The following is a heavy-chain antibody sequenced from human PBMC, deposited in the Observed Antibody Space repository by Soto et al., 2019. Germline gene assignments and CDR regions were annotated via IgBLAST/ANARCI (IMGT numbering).Heavy chain of an antibody. CDR3: AREGDGYSYALYYYGMDV. J-gene: IGHJ6*02. V-gene: IGHV3-48*02. D-gene: IGHD5-18*01. CDR2: ISSSSSTI. CDR1: GFTFSSYS. Sequence: HPGGSLRLSCAASGFTFSSYSMNWVRQAPGKGLEWVSYISSSSSTIYYADSVKGRFTISRDNAKNSLYLQMNSLRDEDTAVYYCAREGDGYSYALYYYGMDVWGQGTTVTVSS.